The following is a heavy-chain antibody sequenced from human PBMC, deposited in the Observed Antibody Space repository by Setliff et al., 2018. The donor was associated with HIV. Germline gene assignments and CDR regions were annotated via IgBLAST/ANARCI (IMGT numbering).Heavy chain of an antibody. Sequence: SETLSLTCAVYGGSFSGYYWSWIRQPPGKGLEWIGYIYYSGSTYYNPSLKSRVTISVDTSKNQFSLKLSSVTAADTAVYYCASLNYYDSSGYYPHWGQGTLVTVSS. V-gene: IGHV4-30-4*08. CDR1: GGSFSGYY. CDR2: IYYSGST. D-gene: IGHD3-22*01. CDR3: ASLNYYDSSGYYPH. J-gene: IGHJ4*02.